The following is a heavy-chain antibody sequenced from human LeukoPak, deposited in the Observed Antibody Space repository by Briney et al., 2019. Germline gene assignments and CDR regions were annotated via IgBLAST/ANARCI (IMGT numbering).Heavy chain of an antibody. V-gene: IGHV4-4*02. D-gene: IGHD3-10*01. J-gene: IGHJ5*02. CDR2: IYHSGST. Sequence: SETLSLTCAVSGGSISSSNWWSWVRQPPGKGLEWIGEIYHSGSTNYNPSLKSRVTISVDKSKNQFSLKLSSVTAADTAVYYCARDKMVRGVIINLEYNWFDPWGQGTLVTVSS. CDR1: GGSISSSNW. CDR3: ARDKMVRGVIINLEYNWFDP.